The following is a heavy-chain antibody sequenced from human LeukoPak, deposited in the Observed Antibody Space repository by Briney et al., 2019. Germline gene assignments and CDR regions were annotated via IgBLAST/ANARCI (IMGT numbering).Heavy chain of an antibody. J-gene: IGHJ2*01. V-gene: IGHV3-21*01. D-gene: IGHD6-25*01. CDR1: GFTFSSFN. CDR2: FGTSSTYI. Sequence: GGSLRLSCAASGFTFSSFNMNWVRQAPGKGLEWVSSFGTSSTYIYYADSVKGRFTISRDNDKNSLYLQMNSLRAEDTAVCYCARDSGWYFDLWGRGTLVTVSS. CDR3: ARDSGWYFDL.